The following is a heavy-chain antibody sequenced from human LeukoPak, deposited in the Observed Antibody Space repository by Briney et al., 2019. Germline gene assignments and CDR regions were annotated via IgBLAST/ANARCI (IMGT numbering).Heavy chain of an antibody. J-gene: IGHJ3*02. D-gene: IGHD2-15*01. Sequence: SETLSLTCXVSGGSINNYYWSWLRQPAGKGLEWIGRIYTRGSTNYNPSLKSRVTMSVDTPKNQFSLKLSSVTAADTAVYYCARGRYCSADICSGGDAFDIWGQGTMVSVSS. V-gene: IGHV4-4*07. CDR1: GGSINNYY. CDR2: IYTRGST. CDR3: ARGRYCSADICSGGDAFDI.